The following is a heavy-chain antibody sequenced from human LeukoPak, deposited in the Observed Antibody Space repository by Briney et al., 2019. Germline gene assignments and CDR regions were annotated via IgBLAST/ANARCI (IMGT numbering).Heavy chain of an antibody. Sequence: PGGSLRVSCAASGFTFSDYYMSWIRQAPGKGLEWVSYISSSNSYTNYADSVKGRFYADSVKGRFTISRDNAKNSLYLQMNSLRAEDTAVYYCASLTYYFDSSGYYPGYFQHWGQGTLVTVSS. D-gene: IGHD3-22*01. V-gene: IGHV3-11*03. CDR1: GFTFSDYY. J-gene: IGHJ1*01. CDR2: ISSSNSYT. CDR3: ASLTYYFDSSGYYPGYFQH.